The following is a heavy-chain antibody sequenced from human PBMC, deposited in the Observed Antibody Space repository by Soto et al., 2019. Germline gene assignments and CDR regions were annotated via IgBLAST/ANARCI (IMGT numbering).Heavy chain of an antibody. Sequence: QPGGSLRLSCAASGFTVSSNYMSWVRQAPGRGLECVSVIYSAESTYYADSVKGRFTISRDNSKNTLFLQMNILRAEDTAVYFCARVSPGPTYYYNMDVWGQGTPVTVSS. CDR2: IYSAEST. CDR3: ARVSPGPTYYYNMDV. D-gene: IGHD2-2*01. J-gene: IGHJ6*02. CDR1: GFTVSSNY. V-gene: IGHV3-53*01.